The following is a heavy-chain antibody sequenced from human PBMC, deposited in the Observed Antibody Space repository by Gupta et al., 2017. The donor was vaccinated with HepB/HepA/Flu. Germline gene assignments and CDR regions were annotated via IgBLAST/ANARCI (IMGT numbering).Heavy chain of an antibody. CDR3: ANPRHDYGSGTFDI. V-gene: IGHV3-23*01. J-gene: IGHJ3*02. CDR2: ISGSGGST. Sequence: EVQLLESGVGLVQPGGSLSLSCAASGFTLSSYPMSWGRQAPGKGLEWVSAISGSGGSTYYADAVKGRFTISRDNSKNTLYLQMKSLRAEDTAVYYCANPRHDYGSGTFDIWGQGTMGTVSS. CDR1: GFTLSSYP. D-gene: IGHD3-10*01.